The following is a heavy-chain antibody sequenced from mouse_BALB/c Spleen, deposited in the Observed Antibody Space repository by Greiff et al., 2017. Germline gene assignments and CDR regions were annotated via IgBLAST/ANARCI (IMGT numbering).Heavy chain of an antibody. CDR2: ISYDGSN. Sequence: EVQLQQSGPGLVKPSQSLSLTCSVTGYSITSGYYWNWIRQFPGNKLEWMGYISYDGSNNYNPSLKNRISITRDTSKNQFFLKLNSVTTEDTATYYCARGGATTPVAGDWYFDVWGAGTTVTVSS. D-gene: IGHD1-1*01. CDR1: GYSITSGYY. J-gene: IGHJ1*01. V-gene: IGHV3-6*02. CDR3: ARGGATTPVAGDWYFDV.